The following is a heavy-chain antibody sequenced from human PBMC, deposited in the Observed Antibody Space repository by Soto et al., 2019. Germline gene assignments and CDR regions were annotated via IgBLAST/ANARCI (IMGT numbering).Heavy chain of an antibody. D-gene: IGHD6-19*01. CDR2: TIDSGGRS. V-gene: IGHV3-23*01. CDR3: ATDKMEKWLVGGYYDY. CDR1: GFTFSSHA. J-gene: IGHJ4*02. Sequence: EVQLLESGGGLVQPGGSLRLSCAASGFTFSSHAMSWVRHAPGKGLEWVSSTIDSGGRSYHADSVRGRFTISRDNSHNTLYLQLNRLRADDTAIYYWATDKMEKWLVGGYYDYWGQGALVTVSS.